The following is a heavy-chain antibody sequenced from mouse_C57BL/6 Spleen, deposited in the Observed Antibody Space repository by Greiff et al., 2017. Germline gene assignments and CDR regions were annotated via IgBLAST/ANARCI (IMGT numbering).Heavy chain of an antibody. CDR3: ARSMDGNYAGAMDY. V-gene: IGHV1-69*01. D-gene: IGHD2-1*01. J-gene: IGHJ4*01. Sequence: QVQLQQPGAELVMPGASVKLSCKASGYTFTSYWMHWVKQRPGQGLEWIGEIDPSDSYTNYNQKFKGKSTLTVDKSSSTAYMQLSSLTSEDSAVYYGARSMDGNYAGAMDYWGQGTSVTVSS. CDR2: IDPSDSYT. CDR1: GYTFTSYW.